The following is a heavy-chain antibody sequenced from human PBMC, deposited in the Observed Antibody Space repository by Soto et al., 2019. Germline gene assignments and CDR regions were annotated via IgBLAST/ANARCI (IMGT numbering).Heavy chain of an antibody. CDR2: INPNSGGT. CDR3: ARDLGIAVAGTDTPYYFDY. J-gene: IGHJ4*02. CDR1: GYTFTGYY. V-gene: IGHV1-2*04. Sequence: QVQLVQSGAEVKKPGASVKVSCKASGYTFTGYYMHWARQAPGQGLEWMGWINPNSGGTNYAQKFQGWVTMTRDTSISTAYMELSRLRSDDTAVYYCARDLGIAVAGTDTPYYFDYWGQGTLVTVSS. D-gene: IGHD6-19*01.